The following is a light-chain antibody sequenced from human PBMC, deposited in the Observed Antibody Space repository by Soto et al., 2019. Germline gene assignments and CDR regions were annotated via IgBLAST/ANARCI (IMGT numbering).Light chain of an antibody. CDR1: SSDVGTYDR. CDR2: EVH. CDR3: RSYAASTTLL. Sequence: QSALTQPPSVSGSPGQSVTISCIGSSSDVGTYDRVSWYQAPPGTAPKLLIYEVHYRPSGVPDRFSGSKSGNTASLAISGLQAEDEADYYCRSYAASTTLLFGGGTKLTVL. J-gene: IGLJ2*01. V-gene: IGLV2-18*02.